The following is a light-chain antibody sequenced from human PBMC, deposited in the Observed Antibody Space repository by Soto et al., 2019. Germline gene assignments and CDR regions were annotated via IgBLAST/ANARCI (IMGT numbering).Light chain of an antibody. CDR3: HSYDSSLSGSV. CDR2: RNN. V-gene: IGLV1-40*01. CDR1: SSNIGAGYD. J-gene: IGLJ3*02. Sequence: QSVLTQPPSVSGAPGQRVTISCTGSSSNIGAGYDVHWYQQLPGTAPKLLIYRNNNRPSGVPDRFSGSKSGTSASLAITGLQAEDEADYYCHSYDSSLSGSVFGGGTKVIVL.